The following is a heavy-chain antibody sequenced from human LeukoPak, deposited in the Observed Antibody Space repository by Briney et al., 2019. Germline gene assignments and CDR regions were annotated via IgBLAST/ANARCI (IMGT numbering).Heavy chain of an antibody. Sequence: ETLSLTCTVSGGSISSYYWSWIRQPPGKALEWLAHIFSNDEKSYSTSLKSRLTISKDTSKSQVVLTMTNMDPVDTATYYCARILPEGWFDPWGQGTLVTVSS. CDR2: IFSNDEK. J-gene: IGHJ5*02. V-gene: IGHV2-26*01. CDR3: ARILPEGWFDP. CDR1: GGSISSYYW.